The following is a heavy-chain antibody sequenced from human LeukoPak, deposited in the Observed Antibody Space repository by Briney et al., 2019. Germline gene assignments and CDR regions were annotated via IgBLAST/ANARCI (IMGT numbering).Heavy chain of an antibody. J-gene: IGHJ6*03. D-gene: IGHD5-18*01. Sequence: PSETLSLTCAVYGGSFSGYYWSWIRQPPGKGLEWIGYIYYSGSTNYNPSLKSRVTISVDTSKNQFSLKLSSVTAADTAVYYCARINVDTPYYYYMDVWGKGTTVTVSS. CDR3: ARINVDTPYYYYMDV. V-gene: IGHV4-59*01. CDR1: GGSFSGYY. CDR2: IYYSGST.